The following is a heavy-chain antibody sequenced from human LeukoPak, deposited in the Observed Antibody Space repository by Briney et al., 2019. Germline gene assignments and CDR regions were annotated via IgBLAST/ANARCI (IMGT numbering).Heavy chain of an antibody. J-gene: IGHJ4*02. Sequence: GGSLRLSCAASGFTFSSYGMHWVRQAPGKGLEWVAVISYDGSNKYYADSVKGRFTISRDNSKNTLYLQMNSLRAEDTAVYYCAKDSSYMWAYGSGSYFFDYWGQGTLVTVSS. V-gene: IGHV3-30*18. D-gene: IGHD3-10*01. CDR3: AKDSSYMWAYGSGSYFFDY. CDR2: ISYDGSNK. CDR1: GFTFSSYG.